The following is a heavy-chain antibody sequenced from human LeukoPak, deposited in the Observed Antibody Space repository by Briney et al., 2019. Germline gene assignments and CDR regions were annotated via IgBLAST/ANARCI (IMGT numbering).Heavy chain of an antibody. CDR3: ARDNVWFGS. CDR2: ISSGSATI. V-gene: IGHV3-48*04. D-gene: IGHD2-8*01. Sequence: PGGSLRLSCAASGFIFNSYAMNWVRQAPGKGLEWVSYISSGSATIYYADSVKGRFTISRDNAKNTLYLQMNSLRAEDTAVYYCARDNVWFGSWGQGTLVTVSS. J-gene: IGHJ5*01. CDR1: GFIFNSYA.